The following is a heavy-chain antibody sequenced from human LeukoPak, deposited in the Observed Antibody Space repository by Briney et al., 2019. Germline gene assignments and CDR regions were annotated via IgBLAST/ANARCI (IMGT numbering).Heavy chain of an antibody. Sequence: PGGSLRLSCAASGFTFSSYAMSWIRQAPGKGLEWVSAISNNGGSTYYADSVKGRFTISRDKSKNTLYLQMNSLRAEDTAVYYCAREPTSPPRGWFDPWGQGTLVTVSS. D-gene: IGHD1-26*01. CDR3: AREPTSPPRGWFDP. CDR2: ISNNGGST. J-gene: IGHJ5*02. CDR1: GFTFSSYA. V-gene: IGHV3-23*01.